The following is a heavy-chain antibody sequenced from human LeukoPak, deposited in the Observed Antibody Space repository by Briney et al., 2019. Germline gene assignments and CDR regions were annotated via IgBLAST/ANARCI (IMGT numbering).Heavy chain of an antibody. CDR2: IYSGGST. D-gene: IGHD2-15*01. CDR1: GFTVSSNY. J-gene: IGHJ5*01. V-gene: IGHV3-66*01. CDR3: ARRYCSGGGCYGWFDS. Sequence: PGGSLRLSCAASGFTVSSNYMSWVRQAPGKGLEWVSVIYSGGSTYYADSVKGRFTISRDNSKNTLYLQMNSLRAEDTAVYYCARRYCSGGGCYGWFDSWGQGTLVTASS.